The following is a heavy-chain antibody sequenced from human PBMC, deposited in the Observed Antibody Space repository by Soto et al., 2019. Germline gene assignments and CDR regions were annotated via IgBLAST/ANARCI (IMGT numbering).Heavy chain of an antibody. Sequence: SETLSLTCTVSGGSISSYYWSWIRQPPGKGLEWIGYIYYSGSTNYNPSLKSRATISVDTSKNQFSLKLSSVTAADTAVYYCARGKYGGNSRLDYWGQGTLVTVPS. CDR1: GGSISSYY. CDR3: ARGKYGGNSRLDY. D-gene: IGHD2-21*02. V-gene: IGHV4-59*01. J-gene: IGHJ4*02. CDR2: IYYSGST.